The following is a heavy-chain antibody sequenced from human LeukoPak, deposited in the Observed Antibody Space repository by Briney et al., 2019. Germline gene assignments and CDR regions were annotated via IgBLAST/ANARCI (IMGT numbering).Heavy chain of an antibody. J-gene: IGHJ4*02. CDR2: ISAYNGNT. CDR3: ARDEGSSSQPFDY. Sequence: GASVKVSCKASGYTFTSYGISWVRQAPGQGLEWMGWISAYNGNTNYIQKLQGRVTMTTDTSTSTASMELRGLRSDDTAVYYCARDEGSSSQPFDYWGQGTLVTVSS. D-gene: IGHD6-6*01. CDR1: GYTFTSYG. V-gene: IGHV1-18*01.